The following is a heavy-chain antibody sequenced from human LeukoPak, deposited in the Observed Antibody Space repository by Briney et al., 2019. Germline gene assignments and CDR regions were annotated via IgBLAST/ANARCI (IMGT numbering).Heavy chain of an antibody. CDR1: GGSISSADYS. J-gene: IGHJ4*02. CDR2: IYYSGST. Sequence: SETLSLTCTVSGGSISSADYSWSWIRQPPGKGLEWIGYIYYSGSTYYNPSLKSRVTISVDTSRNQFSLKLSSVTAADTAVYYCARDDRISGLFDYWGQGTLVTVSS. D-gene: IGHD2/OR15-2a*01. V-gene: IGHV4-30-4*01. CDR3: ARDDRISGLFDY.